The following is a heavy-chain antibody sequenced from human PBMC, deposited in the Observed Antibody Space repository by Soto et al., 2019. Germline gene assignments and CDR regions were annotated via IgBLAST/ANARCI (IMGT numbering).Heavy chain of an antibody. CDR2: ISGSGGST. Sequence: GGSLRLSCAASGFTFSSYAMSWVRQAPGKGLEWVSAISGSGGSTYYADSVKGRFTISRDNSKNTLYLQMNSLRAEDTAVYYCAKYCSGGSCYRGFDYWGQGTLVTVSS. V-gene: IGHV3-23*01. J-gene: IGHJ4*02. CDR3: AKYCSGGSCYRGFDY. CDR1: GFTFSSYA. D-gene: IGHD2-15*01.